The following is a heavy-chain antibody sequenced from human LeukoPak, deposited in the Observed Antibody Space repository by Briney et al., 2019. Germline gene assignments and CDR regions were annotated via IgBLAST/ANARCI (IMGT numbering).Heavy chain of an antibody. D-gene: IGHD2-15*01. Sequence: GGSLRLSCAASGFTFSAYWMHWVRQAPGKGLVWVSRIYNDGSSRSYADSVKGRFTISRDNAKNTLYLQMNSLRAEDTALYFCSRSRDSGAFYSDSWGQGALVTVSS. V-gene: IGHV3-74*01. J-gene: IGHJ4*02. CDR2: IYNDGSSR. CDR1: GFTFSAYW. CDR3: SRSRDSGAFYSDS.